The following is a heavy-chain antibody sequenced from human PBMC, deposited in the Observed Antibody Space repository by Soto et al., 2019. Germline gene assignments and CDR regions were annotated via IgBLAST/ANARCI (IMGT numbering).Heavy chain of an antibody. CDR3: ARDRAAAGTEYFQH. CDR2: IWYDGSNK. D-gene: IGHD6-13*01. Sequence: QVQLVESGGGVVQPGRSLRLSCAASGFTFSSYGMHWVRQAPGKGLEWVAVIWYDGSNKYYADSVKGRFTISRDNSKNTLYLQMNSLRAEDTAVYYCARDRAAAGTEYFQHWGQGTLVTVSS. J-gene: IGHJ1*01. V-gene: IGHV3-33*01. CDR1: GFTFSSYG.